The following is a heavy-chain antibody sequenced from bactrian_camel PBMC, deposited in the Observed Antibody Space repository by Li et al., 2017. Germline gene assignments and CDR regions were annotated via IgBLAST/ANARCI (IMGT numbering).Heavy chain of an antibody. Sequence: HVQLVESGGGSVQAGASLRLVCTGFSDSTLTLTWFRQAPGKERELIASISSDGTTTYTDCVKGRVTIPQDYTNNTMYLQMNNPNTEDTAVYYCAPAGRSYVDINWRARLGQGTQVTVS. J-gene: IGHJ4*01. V-gene: IGHV3S53*01. CDR2: ISSDGTT. D-gene: IGHD6*01. CDR1: SDSTLT.